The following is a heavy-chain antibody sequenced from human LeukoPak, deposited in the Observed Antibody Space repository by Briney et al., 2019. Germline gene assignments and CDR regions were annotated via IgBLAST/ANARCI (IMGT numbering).Heavy chain of an antibody. V-gene: IGHV3-7*05. D-gene: IGHD3-9*01. J-gene: IGHJ4*02. CDR3: ASNNDWSFDY. Sequence: PGGSLRLSCAGSGFTFTSHWMSWLRQAPGKWLEWVANIKEDGSVKNYGDSVKGRFTVSRDNAKNSLYLQMNSLRVEDTAVYYCASNNDWSFDYGGQGTLVTVS. CDR2: IKEDGSVK. CDR1: GFTFTSHW.